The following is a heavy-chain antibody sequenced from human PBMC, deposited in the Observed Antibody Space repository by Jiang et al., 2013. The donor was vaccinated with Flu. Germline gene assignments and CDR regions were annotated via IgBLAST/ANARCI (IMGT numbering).Heavy chain of an antibody. CDR3: ARSSWGYSYGPFEY. J-gene: IGHJ4*02. V-gene: IGHV1-69*06. CDR2: IFGTT. D-gene: IGHD5-18*01. Sequence: IFGTTDHAQKFQGRVTIIADRSTSTAYMDLSSLRSEDTAVYYCARSSWGYSYGPFEYWGQGTLVTVSS.